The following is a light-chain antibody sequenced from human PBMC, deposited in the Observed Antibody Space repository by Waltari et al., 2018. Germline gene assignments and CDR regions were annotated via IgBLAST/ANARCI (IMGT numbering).Light chain of an antibody. CDR1: QGLSNY. J-gene: IGKJ4*01. V-gene: IGKV1-16*01. Sequence: DIQMTQSPSSLSASVGHRVTITCRASQGLSNYLAWFQQKPGRAPKSLIYAASNLQSGVPSRFSASGSGTDFTLTISSLLPEDFATYYCQQYFSHPLTFGGGTQVEIK. CDR2: AAS. CDR3: QQYFSHPLT.